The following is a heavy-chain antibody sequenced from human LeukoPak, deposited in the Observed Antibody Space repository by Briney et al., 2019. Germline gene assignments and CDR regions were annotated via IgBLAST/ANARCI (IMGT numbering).Heavy chain of an antibody. Sequence: TSQTLSLTCTVSGGSISSSSYYWGWIRQPPGKGLEWIGSIYYSGSTYYNPSLKSRVTISVDTSKNQFSLKLSSVTAADTAVYYCAREGVVLLWFGELIWFDPWGQGTLVTVSS. CDR1: GGSISSSSYY. J-gene: IGHJ5*02. V-gene: IGHV4-39*07. CDR2: IYYSGST. D-gene: IGHD3-10*01. CDR3: AREGVVLLWFGELIWFDP.